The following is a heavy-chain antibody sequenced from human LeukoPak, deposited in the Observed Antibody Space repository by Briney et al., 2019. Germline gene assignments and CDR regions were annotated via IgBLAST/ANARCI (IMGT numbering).Heavy chain of an antibody. CDR3: ARGLYGSGSYHLDY. CDR1: GASISSGNDY. D-gene: IGHD3-10*01. Sequence: SQTLSLTCTVSGASISSGNDYWSWIRQPTGKGLEWIGRVYTGGSTNYNPSLKSRVTISIDTSKNQFSLKLTSVTAADTAVYYCARGLYGSGSYHLDYWGQGTLVTVSS. J-gene: IGHJ4*02. CDR2: VYTGGST. V-gene: IGHV4-61*02.